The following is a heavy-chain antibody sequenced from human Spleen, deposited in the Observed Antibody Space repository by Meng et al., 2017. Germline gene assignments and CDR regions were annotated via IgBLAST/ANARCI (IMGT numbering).Heavy chain of an antibody. CDR3: ARGKYSSGWNHLLREFDY. V-gene: IGHV4-39*07. CDR2: IYHSGST. D-gene: IGHD6-19*01. J-gene: IGHJ4*02. Sequence: GSLRLSCTVSGGSVSSGSYYWSWIRQPPGKGLEWSGSIYHSGSTYYNPSRKSRVTISVDTSKNQFSLKLSSVTAADTAVYYCARGKYSSGWNHLLREFDYWGQGTLVTVSS. CDR1: GGSVSSGSYY.